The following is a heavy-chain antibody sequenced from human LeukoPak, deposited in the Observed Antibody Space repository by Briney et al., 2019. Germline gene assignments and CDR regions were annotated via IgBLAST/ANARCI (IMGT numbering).Heavy chain of an antibody. CDR1: GVSINDYY. Sequence: SETLSLTCGVFGVSINDYYWSWIRQSPGKGLEWIGEISHTEGTRYSPSLESRVTMSVGTSENQLSLKLIFVAAADTAVYYCARIRCGHSGSVCYNHWGLGTLVTVSS. J-gene: IGHJ1*01. D-gene: IGHD3-9*01. V-gene: IGHV4-34*01. CDR2: ISHTEGT. CDR3: ARIRCGHSGSVCYNH.